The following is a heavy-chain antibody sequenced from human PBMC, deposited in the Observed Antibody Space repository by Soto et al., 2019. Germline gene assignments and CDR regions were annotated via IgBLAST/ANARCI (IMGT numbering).Heavy chain of an antibody. V-gene: IGHV3-23*01. CDR3: ANVVVVGARAGMDV. CDR2: ISNSGGST. CDR1: GFTFSTYA. J-gene: IGHJ6*02. D-gene: IGHD2-15*01. Sequence: EVQLLESGGGLVQPGGSLRLSCAASGFTFSTYAMSWVRQAPGKGLEWVSAISNSGGSTYYADSVKGRFTISRDNSKNTLYLQMNSLRAEDTAVYYCANVVVVGARAGMDVWGQGTTVIVSS.